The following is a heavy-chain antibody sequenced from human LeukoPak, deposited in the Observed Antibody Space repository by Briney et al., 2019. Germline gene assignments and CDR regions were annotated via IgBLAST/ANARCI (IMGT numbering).Heavy chain of an antibody. CDR2: IKQDGSEK. D-gene: IGHD3-3*01. J-gene: IGHJ4*02. CDR1: GFTFSSYW. CDR3: ARENDFWSGYSPFDY. Sequence: GGSLRLPCVASGFTFSSYWMNWVRQAPGKGLEWVANIKQDGSEKYYVDSVKGRFTISRDNAKNSLYLQMNSLRAEDTAVYYCARENDFWSGYSPFDYWGQGTLVTVSS. V-gene: IGHV3-7*01.